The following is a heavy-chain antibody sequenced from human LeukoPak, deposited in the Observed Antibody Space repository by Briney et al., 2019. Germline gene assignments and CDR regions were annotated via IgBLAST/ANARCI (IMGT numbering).Heavy chain of an antibody. CDR1: GFTFSSYA. CDR2: ISGSGGST. V-gene: IGHV3-23*01. CDR3: ANPVFVVFPAPTFDY. Sequence: GGSLRHSCAASGFTFSSYAMSWVRQAPGKGLEWVSAISGSGGSTYYADSVKGRFTISRDNSKNTLYLQMNSLRAEDTAVYYCANPVFVVFPAPTFDYGAREPLATVPS. J-gene: IGHJ4*02. D-gene: IGHD2-2*01.